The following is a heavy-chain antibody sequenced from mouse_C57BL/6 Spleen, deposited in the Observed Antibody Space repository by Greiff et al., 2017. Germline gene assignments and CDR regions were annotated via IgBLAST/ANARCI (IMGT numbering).Heavy chain of an antibody. Sequence: VQLQQPGAELVKPGASVKMSCKASGYTFTSYWITWVKQRPGQGLEWIGDIYPGSGSTNYNEKFKSKATLTVDTSSSTAYMQLSSLTSEDSAVYYCARRADYYGYDRFDYWGQGTTLTVSS. CDR2: IYPGSGST. CDR3: ARRADYYGYDRFDY. J-gene: IGHJ2*01. CDR1: GYTFTSYW. V-gene: IGHV1-55*01. D-gene: IGHD2-2*01.